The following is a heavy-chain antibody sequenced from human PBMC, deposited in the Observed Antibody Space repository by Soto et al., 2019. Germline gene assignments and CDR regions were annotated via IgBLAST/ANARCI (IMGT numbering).Heavy chain of an antibody. J-gene: IGHJ6*03. CDR1: GGSFSGYY. D-gene: IGHD2-2*01. CDR3: ASVVVVPAAIDYYMDV. CDR2: INHSGST. V-gene: IGHV4-34*01. Sequence: SETLSLPCAVYGGSFSGYYWSWIRQPPGKGLEWIGEINHSGSTNYNPSLKSRVTISVDTSKNQFSLKLSSVTAADTAVYYCASVVVVPAAIDYYMDVWAKGTTVPSP.